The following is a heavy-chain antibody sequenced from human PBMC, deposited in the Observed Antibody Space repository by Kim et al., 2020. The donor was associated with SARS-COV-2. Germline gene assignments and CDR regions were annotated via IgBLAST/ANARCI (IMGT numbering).Heavy chain of an antibody. CDR2: IYYSGST. J-gene: IGHJ2*01. CDR1: GGSISSYY. CDR3: ARDSRPEYSGYDYSHYWYFDL. V-gene: IGHV4-59*01. D-gene: IGHD5-12*01. Sequence: SETLSLTCTVSGGSISSYYWSWIRQPPGKGLEWIGYIYYSGSTNYNPSLKSRVTISVDTSKNQFSLKLSSVTAADTAVYYCARDSRPEYSGYDYSHYWYFDLWGRGTLVTVSS.